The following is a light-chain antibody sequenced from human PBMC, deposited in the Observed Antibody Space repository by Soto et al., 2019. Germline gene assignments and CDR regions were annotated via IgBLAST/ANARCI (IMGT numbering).Light chain of an antibody. CDR1: QSLLQSNGYNY. V-gene: IGKV2-28*01. J-gene: IGKJ5*01. CDR3: MQALQTPIT. CDR2: LAA. Sequence: DIVMTQSPLSLPVTPGEPASISCRSSQSLLQSNGYNYLDWYLQKPGQSPQLLLYLAANRSSRVPDRFSGSGSGTDFTLKISRVEAEDVGVYYCMQALQTPITFGQGTRLEIK.